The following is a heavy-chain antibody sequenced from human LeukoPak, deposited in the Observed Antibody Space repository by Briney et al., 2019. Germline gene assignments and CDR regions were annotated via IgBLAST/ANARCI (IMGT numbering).Heavy chain of an antibody. V-gene: IGHV3-66*01. D-gene: IGHD4-17*01. CDR3: ARADGDGYYYYYGMDV. Sequence: GGSLRLSCAASGFTVSSNYMSWVRQAPGKGLEWVSVIYSGGSTYYADSVKGRFTISRDNSKNTLYLQMNSLRAEDTAVYYCARADGDGYYYYYGMDVWAKGPRSPSP. CDR2: IYSGGST. CDR1: GFTVSSNY. J-gene: IGHJ6*02.